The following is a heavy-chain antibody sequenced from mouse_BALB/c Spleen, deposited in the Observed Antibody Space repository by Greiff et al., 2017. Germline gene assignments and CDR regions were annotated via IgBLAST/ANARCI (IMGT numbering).Heavy chain of an antibody. D-gene: IGHD3-1*01. V-gene: IGHV5-17*02. CDR1: GFTFSSFG. J-gene: IGHJ2*01. CDR3: ARSGSSGYDYFDY. CDR2: ISSGSSTI. Sequence: EVMLVESGGGLVQPGGSRKLSCAASGFTFSSFGMHWVRQAPEKGLKWVAYISSGSSTIYYADTVKGRFTISRDNPKNTLFLQLTSLRSEDTAMYYCARSGSSGYDYFDYWGQGTTLTVSS.